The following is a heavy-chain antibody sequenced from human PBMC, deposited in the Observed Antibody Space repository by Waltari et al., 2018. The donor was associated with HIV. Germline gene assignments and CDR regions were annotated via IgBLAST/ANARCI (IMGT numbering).Heavy chain of an antibody. V-gene: IGHV3-33*01. CDR2: ISFDGNNR. CDR1: GFTLNDYD. Sequence: QVRLVESGGGAVQPGRSLRLSCVTSGFTLNDYDIHWVRQAPGKGLGWVAVISFDGNNRYYGDSTKGRFLVSKDTSKKTVYLQMNRLRVEDTAVYYCARGACEVTTVTTGGSLEIWGQGTPVTVSS. D-gene: IGHD4-17*01. J-gene: IGHJ3*02. CDR3: ARGACEVTTVTTGGSLEI.